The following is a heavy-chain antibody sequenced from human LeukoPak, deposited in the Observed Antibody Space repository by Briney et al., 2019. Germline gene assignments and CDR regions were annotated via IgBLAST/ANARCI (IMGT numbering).Heavy chain of an antibody. Sequence: ASVKVSCKASGYTFTGYYMHWVRQAPGQGLEWMGWINPNSGGTNYAQKFQGRVTMTRDTSISTAYMELSRLRSDDTAVYYCARDGYYYGSGSHQFDPWGQGTLVTVSS. J-gene: IGHJ5*02. CDR3: ARDGYYYGSGSHQFDP. D-gene: IGHD3-10*01. CDR1: GYTFTGYY. V-gene: IGHV1-2*02. CDR2: INPNSGGT.